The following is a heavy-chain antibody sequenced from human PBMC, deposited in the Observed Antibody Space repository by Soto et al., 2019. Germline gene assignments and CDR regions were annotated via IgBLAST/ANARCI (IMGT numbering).Heavy chain of an antibody. J-gene: IGHJ3*02. CDR2: IKSKTDGGTT. Sequence: GGSLRLSCAASGFTFSNAWMSWVRQAPGKGLEWVGRIKSKTDGGTTDYAAPVKGRFTISRDDSKNTLYLQMNSLKTEDTAVYYCTTSLLKLGSPLGAWDAFDIWGQGTMVTVSS. V-gene: IGHV3-15*01. CDR3: TTSLLKLGSPLGAWDAFDI. CDR1: GFTFSNAW. D-gene: IGHD7-27*01.